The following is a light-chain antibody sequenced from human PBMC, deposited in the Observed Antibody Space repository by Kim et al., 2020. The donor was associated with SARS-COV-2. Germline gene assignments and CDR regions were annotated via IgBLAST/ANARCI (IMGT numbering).Light chain of an antibody. V-gene: IGKV3-20*01. CDR1: QSISSSY. CDR3: QQYARSPGT. Sequence: EIVLTQSPGTLSLSPGERATLSCRASQSISSSYLAWYQQKPGQAPRLLIYGASSRAIGIPDRFSGSGSGTDFTLTISRLEPEDFAVYYCQQYARSPGTFGQGTKLE. CDR2: GAS. J-gene: IGKJ2*01.